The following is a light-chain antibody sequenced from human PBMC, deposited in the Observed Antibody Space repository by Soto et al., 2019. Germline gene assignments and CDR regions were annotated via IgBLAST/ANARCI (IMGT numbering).Light chain of an antibody. CDR1: QSVNSNH. CDR3: QQYDRSPIT. J-gene: IGKJ5*01. Sequence: ETVLTQSPGTLSLSPGERATLSCRASQSVNSNHIAWYQQKRGQAPRLLIYSASSRATGIPDRFSGSGSGTDFTLTITRLEPEDFAVYSCQQYDRSPITFGQGTRLEIK. CDR2: SAS. V-gene: IGKV3-20*01.